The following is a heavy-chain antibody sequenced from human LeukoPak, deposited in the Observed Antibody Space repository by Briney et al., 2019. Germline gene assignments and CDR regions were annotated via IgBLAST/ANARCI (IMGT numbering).Heavy chain of an antibody. CDR2: ISSSGSLI. V-gene: IGHV3-11*04. CDR3: ARATSYAI. D-gene: IGHD2-21*01. J-gene: IGHJ4*02. Sequence: GGSLRLSCAASGFNISDYYMSWIRQAPGKGLEWVSYISSSGSLIYYADSVKGRFIISRDNARNSLSLQMSSLRAEDTAVYYCARATSYAIWGQGTLVTVSS. CDR1: GFNISDYY.